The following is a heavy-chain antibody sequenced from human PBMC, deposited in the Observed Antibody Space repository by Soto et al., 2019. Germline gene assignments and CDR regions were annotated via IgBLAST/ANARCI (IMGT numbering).Heavy chain of an antibody. Sequence: SETLSLTCAVSGGSISSGGYSWSWIRQPPGKGLEWIGYIYHSGSTYYNPSLKSRVTISIDTSKNQFSLKLTSVTAADTAVYYCARDKITGLFDDWGQGTRVTVAS. CDR2: IYHSGST. J-gene: IGHJ4*02. CDR3: ARDKITGLFDD. V-gene: IGHV4-30-2*01. D-gene: IGHD2-8*02. CDR1: GGSISSGGYS.